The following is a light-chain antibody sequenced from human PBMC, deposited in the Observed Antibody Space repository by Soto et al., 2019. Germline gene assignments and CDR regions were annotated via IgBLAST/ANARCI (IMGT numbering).Light chain of an antibody. V-gene: IGKV1-6*01. Sequence: AIQMTQSPSSLSASIGDRVTITCRASQGIRTDLAWYQQKPGKAPKLLVYGASTLLSGVPSRFSGSGSGTDFTLTISSLQPEDFATYYCLQDYNYPLTFGQGTKVEIK. CDR3: LQDYNYPLT. CDR2: GAS. CDR1: QGIRTD. J-gene: IGKJ1*01.